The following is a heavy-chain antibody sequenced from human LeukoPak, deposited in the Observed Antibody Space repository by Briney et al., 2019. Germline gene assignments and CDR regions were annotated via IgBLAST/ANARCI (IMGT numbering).Heavy chain of an antibody. D-gene: IGHD6-13*01. CDR2: INHSGST. V-gene: IGHV4-34*01. Sequence: SETLSLTCAVYGGSFSGYYWSWICQPPGKGLEWIGEINHSGSTNYNPSLKSRVTISVDTSKNQFSLKLSSVTAADTAVYYCARRDSSSWYGGFDPWGQGTLVTVSS. CDR1: GGSFSGYY. J-gene: IGHJ5*02. CDR3: ARRDSSSWYGGFDP.